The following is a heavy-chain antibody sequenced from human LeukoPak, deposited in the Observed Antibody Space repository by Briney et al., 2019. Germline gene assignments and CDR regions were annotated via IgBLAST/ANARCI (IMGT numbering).Heavy chain of an antibody. CDR1: DFTFSTYN. CDR3: ASNMGSGSYHNY. D-gene: IGHD3-10*01. Sequence: GGSLRLSCAASDFTFSTYNMHWVRQAPGKGLEWVSTISSNTDSYIYYANSVRGRFTISRDDYKNLLYLQMNSLRVEETAVYYCASNMGSGSYHNYWGQGTLVTVSS. J-gene: IGHJ4*02. V-gene: IGHV3-21*04. CDR2: ISSNTDSYI.